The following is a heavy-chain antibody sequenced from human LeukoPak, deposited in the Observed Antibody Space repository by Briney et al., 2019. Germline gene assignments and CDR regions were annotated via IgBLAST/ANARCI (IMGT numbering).Heavy chain of an antibody. CDR1: GFTFSSYG. J-gene: IGHJ4*02. Sequence: PGGSLRLSCAAPGFTFSSYGMHWVRQAPGKGLEWVAVIWYDGSNKYYADSVKGRFTISRDNSKNTLYLQMNSLRAEDTAVYYCARDGQWLEQYYFDYWGQGTLVTVSS. D-gene: IGHD6-19*01. V-gene: IGHV3-33*01. CDR3: ARDGQWLEQYYFDY. CDR2: IWYDGSNK.